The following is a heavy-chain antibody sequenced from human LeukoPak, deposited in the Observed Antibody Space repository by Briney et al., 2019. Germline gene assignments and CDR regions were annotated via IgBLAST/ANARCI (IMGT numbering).Heavy chain of an antibody. J-gene: IGHJ6*02. CDR2: INPSGGST. Sequence: ASVKVSCKASGYTFTSYYMHWVRQAPGQGLEWMGIINPSGGSTSYAQKFQGRVTMTRDTSTSTVYMELSSLRSEDTAVYYCARGKKKYYDFWSGYSPYYYYYGMDVWGQGTTVTVSS. CDR1: GYTFTSYY. CDR3: ARGKKKYYDFWSGYSPYYYYYGMDV. D-gene: IGHD3-3*01. V-gene: IGHV1-46*01.